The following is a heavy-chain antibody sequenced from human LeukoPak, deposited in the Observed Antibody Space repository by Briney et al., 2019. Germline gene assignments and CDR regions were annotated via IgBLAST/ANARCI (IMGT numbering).Heavy chain of an antibody. Sequence: PSETLSLTCTVSGGTISTYYWSWIRQPPGKGLECIGYIYYSGSTNYNPSLKRRGTISVNTSKNKFSLKMSSVTAADTAVYYCARGSITVVPAFDIWGQGTMVTVSS. J-gene: IGHJ3*02. V-gene: IGHV4-59*12. CDR3: ARGSITVVPAFDI. CDR1: GGTISTYY. D-gene: IGHD4-23*01. CDR2: IYYSGST.